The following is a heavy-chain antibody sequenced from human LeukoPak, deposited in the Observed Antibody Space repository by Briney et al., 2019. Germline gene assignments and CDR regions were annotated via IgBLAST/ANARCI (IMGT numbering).Heavy chain of an antibody. CDR1: GFTFSSYW. CDR3: GRGGVPGAMDV. Sequence: GGSLRLSSAASGFTFSSYWMFWARQGPGKGLVWVSQIFSDGSMTNYADSVKGRFTISRDNAKNTLYLQMNSLRVEDTAVYYCGRGGVPGAMDVWGQGTTATVAS. D-gene: IGHD3-10*01. V-gene: IGHV3-74*01. CDR2: IFSDGSMT. J-gene: IGHJ6*02.